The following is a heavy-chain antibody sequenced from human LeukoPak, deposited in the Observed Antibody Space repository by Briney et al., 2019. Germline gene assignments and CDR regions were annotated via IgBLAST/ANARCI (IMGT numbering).Heavy chain of an antibody. V-gene: IGHV5-51*01. J-gene: IGHJ6*03. D-gene: IGHD6-19*01. CDR1: GYNFTNYW. CDR3: ARLRGIAVAGMYYYYYMDV. CDR2: IYPGDSDT. Sequence: GESLKISCKGSGYNFTNYWIGWVRPMPGKGLEWMGIIYPGDSDTKYSPSFQGQVTISADKSISTAYLQWSSLKASDTAMYFCARLRGIAVAGMYYYYYMDVWGKGTTVTV.